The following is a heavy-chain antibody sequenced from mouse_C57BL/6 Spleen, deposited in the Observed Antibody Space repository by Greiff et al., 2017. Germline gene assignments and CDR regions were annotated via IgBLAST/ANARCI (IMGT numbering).Heavy chain of an antibody. Sequence: QVQLQQSGAELVRPGASVTLSCKASGYTFTDYEMHWVKQTPVHGLEWIGAIDPETGGTAYNQKFKGKAILTADKSSSTAYMELRSLTSEDSAVXYCTRWGFAPRFAYWGQGTLVTVSA. V-gene: IGHV1-15*01. CDR1: GYTFTDYE. J-gene: IGHJ3*01. CDR3: TRWGFAPRFAY. CDR2: IDPETGGT.